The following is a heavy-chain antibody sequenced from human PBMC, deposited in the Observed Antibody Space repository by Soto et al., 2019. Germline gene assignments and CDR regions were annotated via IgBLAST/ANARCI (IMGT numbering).Heavy chain of an antibody. J-gene: IGHJ6*02. D-gene: IGHD3-10*01. CDR1: GGSFIGYY. CDR2: INHSGST. Sequence: SDTLSLTCAVYGGSFIGYYWSWIRQPPGKGLEWIGEINHSGSTNYNPSLKSRVTISVDTSKNQFSLKLSSVTAADTAVYYCARGRGGSGSLYYYYYGMDVWGQGTTVT. V-gene: IGHV4-34*01. CDR3: ARGRGGSGSLYYYYYGMDV.